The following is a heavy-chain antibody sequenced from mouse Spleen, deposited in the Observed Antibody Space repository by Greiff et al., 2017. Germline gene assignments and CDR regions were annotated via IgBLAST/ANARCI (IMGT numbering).Heavy chain of an antibody. J-gene: IGHJ1*01. V-gene: IGHV2-2*01. Sequence: QVQLQQSGPGLVQPSQSLSITCTVSGFSLTSYGVHWVRQSPGKGLEWLGVIWSGGSTDYNAAFISRLSISKDNSKSQVFFKMNSLQADDTAIYYCARVYDWYFDVWGAGTTVTVSS. D-gene: IGHD2-12*01. CDR1: GFSLTSYG. CDR2: IWSGGST. CDR3: ARVYDWYFDV.